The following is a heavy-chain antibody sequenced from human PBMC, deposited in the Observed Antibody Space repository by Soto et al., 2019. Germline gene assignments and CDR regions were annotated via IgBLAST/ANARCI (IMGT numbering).Heavy chain of an antibody. CDR2: ISYDGSNK. V-gene: IGHV3-30-3*01. J-gene: IGHJ6*02. CDR1: GFTLSNHG. CDR3: ARGAEHQLLYPDYFYGMDV. D-gene: IGHD2-2*02. Sequence: QGQLVESGGGVVQPGRSLRLSCAGSGFTLSNHGMHWVRQAPGKGLEWVAVISYDGSNKYYADSVKGRFTISRDNSKNTLHVQLNNLRIKDTAVSFCARGAEHQLLYPDYFYGMDVWGQGTTVTVSS.